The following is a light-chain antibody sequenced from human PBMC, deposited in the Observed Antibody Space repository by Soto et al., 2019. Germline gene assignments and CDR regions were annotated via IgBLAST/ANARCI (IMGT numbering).Light chain of an antibody. J-gene: IGLJ1*01. Sequence: QSALTQPASVSGSPGQSITISCTGTSSDIGAYNYVSWYQQYPGKAPKLMIYGVTNRPSGVSNRFSGSKTGNTASLTISGLQDEDEDHYYCFSHRSGDSHVFGTGTKVTV. CDR3: FSHRSGDSHV. CDR1: SSDIGAYNY. V-gene: IGLV2-14*01. CDR2: GVT.